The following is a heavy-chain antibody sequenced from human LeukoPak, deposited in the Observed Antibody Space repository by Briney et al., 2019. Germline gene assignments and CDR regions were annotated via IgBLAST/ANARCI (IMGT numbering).Heavy chain of an antibody. V-gene: IGHV3-66*01. CDR1: EFSVGSNY. CDR2: IYSGGST. CDR3: ARPYGSGSYGQANYYYYMDV. D-gene: IGHD3-10*01. Sequence: GGSLRLSCAASEFSVGSNYMTWVRQAPGKGLEWVSLIYSGGSTYYADSVKGRFTISRDNSKNTLYLQMNSPRAEDTAVYYCARPYGSGSYGQANYYYYMDVWGKGTTVTVSS. J-gene: IGHJ6*03.